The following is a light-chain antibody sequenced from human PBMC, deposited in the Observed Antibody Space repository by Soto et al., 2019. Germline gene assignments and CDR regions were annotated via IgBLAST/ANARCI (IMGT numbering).Light chain of an antibody. Sequence: EIVLTQSPGTLSLSPGERATLSCRASQSVSSSYLAWYQQKPGQAPRLLIYGASSRATGIPDRFSGSGSGTVLTLTLSRLEPDDFAVYYCQQYPGYTFGQGTKLEIK. CDR3: QQYPGYT. J-gene: IGKJ2*01. CDR2: GAS. CDR1: QSVSSSY. V-gene: IGKV3-20*01.